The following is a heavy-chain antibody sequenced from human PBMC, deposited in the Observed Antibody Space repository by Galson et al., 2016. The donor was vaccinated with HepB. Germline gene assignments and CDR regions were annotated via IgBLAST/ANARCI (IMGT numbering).Heavy chain of an antibody. J-gene: IGHJ6*02. CDR2: ISGGGRDT. CDR1: GFAFSDYY. Sequence: SLRLSCAASGFAFSDYYMSWIRQAPGRGLEWLSFISGGGRDTNYADSVRGHFTVSRDNANNLLYLQMNSLSVEDTAIYYCASGPCVSANCPTSYYGMHVWGQGTTVTVSS. CDR3: ASGPCVSANCPTSYYGMHV. D-gene: IGHD1-1*01. V-gene: IGHV3-11*06.